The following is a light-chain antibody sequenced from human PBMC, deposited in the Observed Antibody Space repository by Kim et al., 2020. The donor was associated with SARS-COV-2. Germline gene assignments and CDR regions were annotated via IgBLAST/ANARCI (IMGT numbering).Light chain of an antibody. CDR3: QHYDNTPWT. CDR1: QGISNY. V-gene: IGKV1-27*01. J-gene: IGKJ1*01. CDR2: AAS. Sequence: DIHMTQSPSSLSASVGDRVIITCRASQGISNYLAWYQQKPGKIPKLLIYAASTLQSGVPSRFSGSGSGTDFTLTISSLQPEDVATYHCQHYDNTPWTFGQGTKVDIK.